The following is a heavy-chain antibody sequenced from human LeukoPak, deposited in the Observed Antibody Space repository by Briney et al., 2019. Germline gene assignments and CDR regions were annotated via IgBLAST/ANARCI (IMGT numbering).Heavy chain of an antibody. V-gene: IGHV4-59*08. D-gene: IGHD3-22*01. CDR1: GGSISSYY. CDR2: IYYSGST. J-gene: IGHJ4*02. Sequence: PSETLSLTCTVSGGSISSYYWSWIRQPPGKGLEWIGYIYYSGSTNYNPSLKSRVTISVDTSKNQFSLKLSSVTAADTAVYYCARLGYYDSSGYYSRRDYFDYWGQGTLVTVSS. CDR3: ARLGYYDSSGYYSRRDYFDY.